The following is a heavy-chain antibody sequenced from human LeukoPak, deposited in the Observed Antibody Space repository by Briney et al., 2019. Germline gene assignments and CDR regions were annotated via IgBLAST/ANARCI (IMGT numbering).Heavy chain of an antibody. CDR1: GGTFSSYA. Sequence: SVKVSCKASGGTFSSYAINWVRQAPGQGLESMGGIIPIFGTANYAQKFQGRVTISADESTSTAYMELSSLRSDDTAVYYCARDNKTSYSYFMGVWGKGTTVTVSS. D-gene: IGHD2/OR15-2a*01. CDR3: ARDNKTSYSYFMGV. J-gene: IGHJ6*03. CDR2: IIPIFGTA. V-gene: IGHV1-69*13.